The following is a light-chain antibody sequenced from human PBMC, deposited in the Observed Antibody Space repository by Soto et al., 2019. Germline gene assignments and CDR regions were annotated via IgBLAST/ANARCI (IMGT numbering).Light chain of an antibody. J-gene: IGKJ1*01. CDR3: QQTYSPTWT. CDR1: QTIMNY. V-gene: IGKV1-39*01. Sequence: DLQMTQSPSSLSASVGDRVTITSRASQTIMNYLNLYQQKPGKAPNLLIYATSSLQSGVPSRFSGSGSGADFTLTISSLQPEDFATYYCQQTYSPTWTFGQGTKVDIK. CDR2: ATS.